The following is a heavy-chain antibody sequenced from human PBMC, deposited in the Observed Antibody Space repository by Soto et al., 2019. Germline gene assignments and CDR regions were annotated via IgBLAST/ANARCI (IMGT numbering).Heavy chain of an antibody. CDR2: IFSSGTT. V-gene: IGHV4-30-4*01. J-gene: IGHJ4*02. D-gene: IGHD3-10*01. CDR3: ARASASSMLRGVIIN. CDR1: GDSISSGNKY. Sequence: QVQLRESGPGLVMPSQTLSLTCTVSGDSISSGNKYWSWIRQPPGKGLEWIGYIFSSGTTYYNPSLKSRVTRLIDESKNQFSLKLTSVTAADTARYYCARASASSMLRGVIINWGQGTLVTVSS.